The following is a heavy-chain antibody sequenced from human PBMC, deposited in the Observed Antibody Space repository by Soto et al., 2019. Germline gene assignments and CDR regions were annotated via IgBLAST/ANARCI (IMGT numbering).Heavy chain of an antibody. Sequence: QLQLQESGPGLVKPSETLSLTCTVSGGSISSSSYYWDWIRQPPGKGLEWIGSIYYSGSTYYNPSLKSRVTIPLDXXNXQXPLKLGSVTAADTAVYYCARHSYGGNLKGLWYAFDIWGQGTMVTVSS. CDR3: ARHSYGGNLKGLWYAFDI. CDR1: GGSISSSSYY. V-gene: IGHV4-39*01. J-gene: IGHJ3*02. CDR2: IYYSGST. D-gene: IGHD4-17*01.